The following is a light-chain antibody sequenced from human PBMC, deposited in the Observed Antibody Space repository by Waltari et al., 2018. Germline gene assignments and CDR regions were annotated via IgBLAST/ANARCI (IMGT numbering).Light chain of an antibody. CDR2: WAS. J-gene: IGKJ1*01. CDR3: QQYYSFPQT. Sequence: DIVMTQSPDSLAVSLGERATINCKSSQSVLYSSDNKNYLTWYQQTPGQPPELLIYWASTRESGVPDRFSGSGSGTDFTLTISRLQAEDVAVYYCQQYYSFPQTFGQGTKVEIK. V-gene: IGKV4-1*01. CDR1: QSVLYSSDNKNY.